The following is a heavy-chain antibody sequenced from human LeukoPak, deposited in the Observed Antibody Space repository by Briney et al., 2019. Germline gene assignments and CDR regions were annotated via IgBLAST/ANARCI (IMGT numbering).Heavy chain of an antibody. CDR2: ISSSSSTI. CDR1: GFTFSSYS. J-gene: IGHJ5*02. CDR3: ARGHPGLVNSA. Sequence: GGSLRLSCAASGFTFSSYSMNWVRQAPGKGLEWVSYISSSSSTIYYADSVKGRFTISRDNAKNSLYLQMNSLRAEDTAVYYCARGHPGLVNSAWGQGTLVTVSS. V-gene: IGHV3-48*01. D-gene: IGHD4-23*01.